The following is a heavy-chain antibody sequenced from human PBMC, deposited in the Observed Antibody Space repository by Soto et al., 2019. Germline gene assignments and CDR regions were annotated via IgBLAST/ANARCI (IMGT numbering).Heavy chain of an antibody. J-gene: IGHJ4*02. V-gene: IGHV4-34*01. CDR1: GGSFSGNY. CDR2: ISHSGTT. D-gene: IGHD3-3*01. Sequence: QVQLQQWGAGLLKPSETLSLTCTVYGGSFSGNYWSWIRQPPGMGLEWIGEISHSGTTNYNPSLISRVTISVDTSKNQFSLKLRSVTAADTAIYYCERGHLPDSNTFYYDYWGQGTLVTVSS. CDR3: ERGHLPDSNTFYYDY.